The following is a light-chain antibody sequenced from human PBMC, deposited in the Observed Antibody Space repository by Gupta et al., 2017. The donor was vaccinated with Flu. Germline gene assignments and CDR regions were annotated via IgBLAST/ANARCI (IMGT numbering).Light chain of an antibody. CDR3: KQSLQPPQT. J-gene: IGKJ1*01. CDR1: RNIFNY. V-gene: IGKV1-39*01. CDR2: AAS. Sequence: DIQMTQSPSFLSASVGDRVTVTCRASRNIFNYLNWYQQRPGKAPKLLIYAASTLQTGVPSRFSGSGSATEFTLNISGVEPEDLGLYYCKQSLQPPQTFGQGTKVEIK.